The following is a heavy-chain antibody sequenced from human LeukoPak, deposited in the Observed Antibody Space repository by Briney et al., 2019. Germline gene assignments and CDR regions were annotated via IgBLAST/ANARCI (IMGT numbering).Heavy chain of an antibody. V-gene: IGHV3-30*04. J-gene: IGHJ4*02. Sequence: GGSLRLSCAASGFTFSDYEMNWVRQAPGKGLEWVAVISYDGSNKYYADSVKGRFTISRDNSKNTLYLQMNSLRAEDTAVYYCARVAYCSGGSCYTPASGPFDYWGQGTLVTVSS. CDR2: ISYDGSNK. CDR3: ARVAYCSGGSCYTPASGPFDY. D-gene: IGHD2-15*01. CDR1: GFTFSDYE.